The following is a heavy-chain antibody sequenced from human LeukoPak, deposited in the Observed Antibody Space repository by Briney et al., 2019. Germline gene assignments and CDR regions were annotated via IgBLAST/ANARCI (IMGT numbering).Heavy chain of an antibody. CDR1: GGSFSGYY. Sequence: PSETLSLTCAVYGGSFSGYYWSWIRQPPGKGLEWIGEINHSGSTNYNPSLKSRVTISVDTSKNQFSLKLSPVTAADTAVYYCARVGDYYDSSGYHDYWGQGTLVTVSS. CDR2: INHSGST. CDR3: ARVGDYYDSSGYHDY. J-gene: IGHJ4*02. V-gene: IGHV4-34*01. D-gene: IGHD3-22*01.